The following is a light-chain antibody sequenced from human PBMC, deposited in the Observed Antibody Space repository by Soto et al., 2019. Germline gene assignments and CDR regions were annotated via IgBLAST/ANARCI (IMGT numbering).Light chain of an antibody. Sequence: EIVLTQSPATLSSFPGDRVTLSCRASQSVSRINVAWYQQKPGQAPRLLIYGASTRATGIPGRFSGSGSGTEFTLTISSLQSEDFAVYYCQQYNSWPFTFGPGTKVDIK. CDR2: GAS. CDR1: QSVSRIN. J-gene: IGKJ3*01. CDR3: QQYNSWPFT. V-gene: IGKV3-15*01.